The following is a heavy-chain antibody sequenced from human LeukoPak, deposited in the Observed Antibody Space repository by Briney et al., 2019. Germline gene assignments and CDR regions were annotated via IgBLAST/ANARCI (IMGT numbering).Heavy chain of an antibody. CDR3: ARGPGYCSSTSCYYYYYYMDV. J-gene: IGHJ6*03. V-gene: IGHV4-61*02. Sequence: SETLSLTCTVSGGSISSGSYYWSWIRQPAGKGLEWIGRIYTSGSTNHNPSLKSRVTISVDTSKNQFSLKLSSVTAADTAVYYCARGPGYCSSTSCYYYYYYMDVWGKGTTVTVSS. CDR1: GGSISSGSYY. CDR2: IYTSGST. D-gene: IGHD2-2*01.